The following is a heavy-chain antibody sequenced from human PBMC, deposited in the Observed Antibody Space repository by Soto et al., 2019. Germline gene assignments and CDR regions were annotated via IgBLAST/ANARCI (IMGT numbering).Heavy chain of an antibody. CDR1: GGSIRSYY. J-gene: IGHJ4*02. CDR3: ARQRRDFDY. V-gene: IGHV4-59*08. Sequence: SETLSLTCTVSGGSIRSYYWSWIRHPPGKGLEWIGYIYYSGSTNYNPSLKSRVTISVNTSKNQFSLNLNSVTAADTAVYYCARQRRDFDYWGQGSLVTVSS. CDR2: IYYSGST.